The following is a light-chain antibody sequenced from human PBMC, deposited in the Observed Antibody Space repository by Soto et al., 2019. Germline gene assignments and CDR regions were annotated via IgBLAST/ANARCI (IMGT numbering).Light chain of an antibody. V-gene: IGLV2-14*01. Sequence: QSALTQPASVSGSPGQSITISCTGTSSDVGGYNYFSWYQQHPGKAPKLMIYEVSNRPSGVSNRFSGSKSDNTASLTISGLQAEDEADYYCSAYTSSSIDDVCGTGTTLTVL. J-gene: IGLJ1*01. CDR3: SAYTSSSIDDV. CDR2: EVS. CDR1: SSDVGGYNY.